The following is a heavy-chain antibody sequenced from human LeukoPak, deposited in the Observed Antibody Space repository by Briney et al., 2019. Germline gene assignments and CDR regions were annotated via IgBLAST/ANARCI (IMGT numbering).Heavy chain of an antibody. CDR2: IIPILGIA. CDR1: GGTFSSYT. V-gene: IGHV1-69*04. J-gene: IGHJ4*02. D-gene: IGHD6-25*01. CDR3: ARDLDSGGFVVDY. Sequence: SVKVSCKASGGTFSSYTISWVRQAPGQGLEWMGRIIPILGIANYAQKFQGRVTITADKSTSTAYMELSRLRSDDTAVYYCARDLDSGGFVVDYWGQGTLVTVSS.